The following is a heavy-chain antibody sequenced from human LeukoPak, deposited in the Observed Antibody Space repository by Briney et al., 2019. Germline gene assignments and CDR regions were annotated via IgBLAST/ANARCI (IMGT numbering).Heavy chain of an antibody. CDR2: INPSGGST. V-gene: IGHV1-46*01. D-gene: IGHD3-16*02. CDR1: GYTFTSYY. Sequence: ASVKVSCKASGYTFTSYYMHWVRQAPGQGLEWMGIINPSGGSTSYAQKFQGRVTMTRDMSTSTAYMELRSLRSDDTAVYYCAREYYDYVWGSYRYAFDYWGQGTLVTVSS. J-gene: IGHJ4*02. CDR3: AREYYDYVWGSYRYAFDY.